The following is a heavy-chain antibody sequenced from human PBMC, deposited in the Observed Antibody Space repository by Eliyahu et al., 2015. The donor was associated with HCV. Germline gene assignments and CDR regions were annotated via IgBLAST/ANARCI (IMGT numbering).Heavy chain of an antibody. CDR2: IFSKSDGETR. J-gene: IGHJ4*02. CDR3: ANGQGAYDSSDFDL. Sequence: EAQLVESGGGLIKPGGSLRLSCAASGFSFSHAWMNWVRQAPGKGLEWVGRIFSKSDGETREYAAVVKGRFTISRDDSEDTLYLQMNNVRIDDTAVYYCANGQGAYDSSDFDLWGPGALVTVSP. D-gene: IGHD3-10*01. V-gene: IGHV3-15*07. CDR1: GFSFSHAW.